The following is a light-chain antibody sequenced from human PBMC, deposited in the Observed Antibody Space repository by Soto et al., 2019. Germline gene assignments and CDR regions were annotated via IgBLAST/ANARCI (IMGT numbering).Light chain of an antibody. J-gene: IGLJ1*01. CDR3: FPHTSSRSRSTLYV. V-gene: IGLV2-14*01. CDR2: DVS. Sequence: QSALTQPASMSGSPGQSITISCTGSSSDIGGYNYVSWYQQLPGKAPKLMIYDVSDRPSGVSNRFSGSKSGNTASLTISELQAEDEADYYCFPHTSSRSRSTLYVFGTGTKVTVL. CDR1: SSDIGGYNY.